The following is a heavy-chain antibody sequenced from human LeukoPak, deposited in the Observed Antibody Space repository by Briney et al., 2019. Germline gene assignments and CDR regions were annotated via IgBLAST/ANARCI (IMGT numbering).Heavy chain of an antibody. V-gene: IGHV4-59*01. J-gene: IGHJ5*02. CDR1: GGSISSYY. D-gene: IGHD6-19*01. Sequence: SETLSLTCTVSGGSISSYYWSWIRQPPGKGLEWIGYIYYSGSTNYNPSLKSRVTISVDTSKNQFSLKLSSVTAADTAVYYCASWTSSGVGWFDPWGQGTLVTVSS. CDR3: ASWTSSGVGWFDP. CDR2: IYYSGST.